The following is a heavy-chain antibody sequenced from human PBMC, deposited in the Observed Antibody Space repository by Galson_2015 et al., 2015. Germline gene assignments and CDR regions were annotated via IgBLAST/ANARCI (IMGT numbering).Heavy chain of an antibody. CDR2: ISSDGSYS. CDR1: GFTFSSHW. Sequence: SLRLSCAASGFTFSSHWMHWVRQAPGEGLVWVSRISSDGSYSSNADSVKGRFTISRDNAKNSLYLQMNSLGAEDTAVYYCARQILDYDFWSGYYPTNFDYWGQGTLVTVSS. CDR3: ARQILDYDFWSGYYPTNFDY. V-gene: IGHV3-74*01. D-gene: IGHD3-3*01. J-gene: IGHJ4*02.